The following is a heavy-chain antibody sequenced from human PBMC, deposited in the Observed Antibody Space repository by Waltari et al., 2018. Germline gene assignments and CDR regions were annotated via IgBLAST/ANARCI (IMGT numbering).Heavy chain of an antibody. Sequence: EVQLVDSGGGLVQPGGSLRLSCAASGFTFRTYWLAGLRQAPGKGLEWVAKINQDGSEIYYVDSVKGRFTISRDNAKNSLYLQMNSLRADDTAVYYCARNIATLNDYWGQGTLVTVSS. D-gene: IGHD6-13*01. V-gene: IGHV3-7*01. CDR2: INQDGSEI. CDR1: GFTFRTYW. J-gene: IGHJ4*02. CDR3: ARNIATLNDY.